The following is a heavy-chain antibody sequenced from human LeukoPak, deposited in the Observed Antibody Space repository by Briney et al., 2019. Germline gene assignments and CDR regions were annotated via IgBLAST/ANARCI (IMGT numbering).Heavy chain of an antibody. CDR1: GGSISSGDYY. CDR3: ARSRSPLYDSSGYYFDY. D-gene: IGHD3-22*01. Sequence: SETLSLTCTVSGGSISSGDYYWSWIRQPPGKGLEWIGYIYYSGSTYYNPSLKSRVTISVDTSKNQFSLKLSSVTAADTAVYYCARSRSPLYDSSGYYFDYWGQGTLVTVSS. J-gene: IGHJ4*02. V-gene: IGHV4-30-4*01. CDR2: IYYSGST.